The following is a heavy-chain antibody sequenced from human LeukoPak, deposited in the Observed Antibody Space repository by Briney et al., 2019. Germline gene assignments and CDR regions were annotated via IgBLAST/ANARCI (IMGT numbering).Heavy chain of an antibody. J-gene: IGHJ4*02. Sequence: GGSLRLSCAASGFTFGRHWMSWVRQAPGKGPEWVANIKQDGSQRYYVDSVKGRFTISRDNGRNSLFLQMNSLRAEDTAVYYCAAHHGELGYFDYWGQGTLVTVSS. CDR1: GFTFGRHW. CDR3: AAHHGELGYFDY. D-gene: IGHD1-26*01. CDR2: IKQDGSQR. V-gene: IGHV3-7*02.